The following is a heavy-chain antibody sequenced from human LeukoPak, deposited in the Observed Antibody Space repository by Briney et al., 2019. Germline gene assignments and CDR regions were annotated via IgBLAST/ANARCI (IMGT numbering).Heavy chain of an antibody. J-gene: IGHJ4*02. D-gene: IGHD2-15*01. V-gene: IGHV4-4*02. CDR3: ARVGVGSDY. CDR1: GGSISNGNW. Sequence: SETLSLTCGVSGGSISNGNWWSWVRQPPGKGLEWIGSIYYSGSTYYNPSLKSRVTISVDTSKNQFSLKLSSVTAADTAVYYCARVGVGSDYWGQGTLVTVSS. CDR2: IYYSGST.